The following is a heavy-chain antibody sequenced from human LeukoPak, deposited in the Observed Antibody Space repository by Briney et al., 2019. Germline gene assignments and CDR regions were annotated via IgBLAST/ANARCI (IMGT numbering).Heavy chain of an antibody. V-gene: IGHV4-34*01. CDR1: GGSFSGYY. D-gene: IGHD3-22*01. J-gene: IGHJ1*01. CDR3: ARHNRIRGLVVIFGGEYFQH. Sequence: PSETLSLTCAVYGGSFSGYYWSWIRQPPGKGLEWIGEINHSGSTNYNPSLKSRVTISVDTSKNQFSLKLSSVTAADTAVYYCARHNRIRGLVVIFGGEYFQHWGQGTLVTVSS. CDR2: INHSGST.